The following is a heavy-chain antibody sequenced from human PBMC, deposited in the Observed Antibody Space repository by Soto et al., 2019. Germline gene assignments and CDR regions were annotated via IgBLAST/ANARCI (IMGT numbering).Heavy chain of an antibody. V-gene: IGHV1-2*02. D-gene: IGHD5-12*01. CDR1: GYSFSSHY. CDR3: ARQGSGSEYPQYFYYGMDV. Sequence: QVQLVQSGAEVKKPGASVRVSCKASGYSFSSHYMHWVKQAPGQGLEWLGWINPNSGVANYAQNFQGRVTMTRDTSISTVYMELSKMRSEDTTVYYCARQGSGSEYPQYFYYGMDVWGQGTTVAASS. CDR2: INPNSGVA. J-gene: IGHJ6*02.